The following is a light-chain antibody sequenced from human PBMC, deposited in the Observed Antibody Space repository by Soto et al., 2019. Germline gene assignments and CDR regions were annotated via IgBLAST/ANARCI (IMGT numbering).Light chain of an antibody. CDR1: QSVSSN. Sequence: EIVMTQSPATLSVSPGXRATLSCRASQSVSSNLAWYQQKPGQAPRLLIYGASTRATGFPARFSGSGSGTEFTLTISSLQSEDFAGYYCQQYHNWSLTVGGVTNVDIK. CDR2: GAS. J-gene: IGKJ4*01. CDR3: QQYHNWSLT. V-gene: IGKV3-15*01.